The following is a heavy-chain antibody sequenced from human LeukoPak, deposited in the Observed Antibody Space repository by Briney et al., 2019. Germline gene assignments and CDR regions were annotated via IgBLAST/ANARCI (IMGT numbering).Heavy chain of an antibody. Sequence: SATLSLTCAVYGGSFSGYYWSWIRQPPGKGLEWIGEINHSGSTNYNPSLKSRVTISVDTSKNQFSLKLSSVTAADTAVYYCARGGRRITIFGVVIKNNYFDYWGQGTLVTVSS. CDR2: INHSGST. CDR1: GGSFSGYY. D-gene: IGHD3-3*01. J-gene: IGHJ4*02. CDR3: ARGGRRITIFGVVIKNNYFDY. V-gene: IGHV4-34*01.